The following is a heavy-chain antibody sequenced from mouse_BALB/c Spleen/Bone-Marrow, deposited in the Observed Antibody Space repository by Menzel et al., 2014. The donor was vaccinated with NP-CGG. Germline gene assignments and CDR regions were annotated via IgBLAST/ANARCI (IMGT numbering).Heavy chain of an antibody. CDR1: GFNIKDYY. CDR2: IDPENGNT. V-gene: IGHV14-1*02. J-gene: IGHJ2*01. D-gene: IGHD3-1*01. CDR3: ARSGWDEGY. Sequence: VQLQQSGAELGGPGSLVKLSCKASGFNIKDYYMHWVKQRPEQGLEWIGWIDPENGNTIYDPKFPGKASITADTSSNTAYLQLSSLTSEDTAVYYCARSGWDEGYWGQGTTLSVSS.